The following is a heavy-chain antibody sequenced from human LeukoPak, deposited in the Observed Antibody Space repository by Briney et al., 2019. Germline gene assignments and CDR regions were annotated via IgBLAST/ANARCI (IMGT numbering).Heavy chain of an antibody. CDR2: ITSGSSHI. CDR1: GFTFSSYN. J-gene: IGHJ6*03. V-gene: IGHV3-21*04. CDR3: ARLPVAKYMVRGAHSFYYYMDV. D-gene: IGHD3-10*01. Sequence: GGSLRLSCAASGFTFSSYNMNWVRQTPGQGLEWVSSITSGSSHIYYADSVKGRFTISRDNAKNSLYLQMNNLRAEDTALYYCARLPVAKYMVRGAHSFYYYMDVWGKGTTVTVSS.